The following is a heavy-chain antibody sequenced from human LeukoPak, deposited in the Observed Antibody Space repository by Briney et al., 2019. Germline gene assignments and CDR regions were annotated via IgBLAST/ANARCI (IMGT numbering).Heavy chain of an antibody. CDR1: GFTFSSYA. CDR3: ARDALITMIVVGPIDY. J-gene: IGHJ4*02. D-gene: IGHD3-22*01. Sequence: VQPGRSLRLSCAAAGFTFSSYAMHWVRQAPGKGLGWVAVISYDGSNKYYADSVKGRFTISKDNYKNTLYMQMNSLRAEDTAVYYCARDALITMIVVGPIDYWGQGTLVTVSS. V-gene: IGHV3-30-3*01. CDR2: ISYDGSNK.